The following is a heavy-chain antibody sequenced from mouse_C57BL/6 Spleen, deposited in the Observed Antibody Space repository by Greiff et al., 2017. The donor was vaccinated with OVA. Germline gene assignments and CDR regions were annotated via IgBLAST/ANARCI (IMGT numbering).Heavy chain of an antibody. CDR1: GFTFSDYG. D-gene: IGHD2-12*01. J-gene: IGHJ3*01. Sequence: EVQVVESGGGLVKPGGSLKLSCAASGFTFSDYGMHWVRQAPEKGLEWVAYISSGSSTIYYADTVKGRFTISRDNAKNTLFLQMTGLRSEDTAMYYCARPGDTTGWFAYWGQGTLVTVSA. V-gene: IGHV5-17*01. CDR3: ARPGDTTGWFAY. CDR2: ISSGSSTI.